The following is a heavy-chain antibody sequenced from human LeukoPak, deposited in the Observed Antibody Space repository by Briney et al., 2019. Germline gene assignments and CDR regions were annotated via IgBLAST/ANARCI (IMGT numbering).Heavy chain of an antibody. V-gene: IGHV3-30-3*01. J-gene: IGHJ4*02. CDR3: ARVGYYSSGPFSYLDY. CDR2: ISYDGSSK. CDR1: GFTFSSYA. Sequence: PGGSLRLSCAASGFTFSSYAMHWVRQAPGKGLEWVAVISYDGSSKYYADSVKGRFTISRDNSKNTLYLQMNSLRAEDTAVYYCARVGYYSSGPFSYLDYWGQGTLVTVSS. D-gene: IGHD3-10*01.